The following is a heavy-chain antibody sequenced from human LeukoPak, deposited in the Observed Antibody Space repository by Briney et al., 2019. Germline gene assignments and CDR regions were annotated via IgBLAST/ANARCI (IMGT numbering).Heavy chain of an antibody. CDR3: ARGDSSSWFFFDF. CDR2: IYYSGST. V-gene: IGHV4-59*01. Sequence: SETLSLTCAVSGGSISSYYWSWIRQPPGKGLEWIGYIYYSGSTNYNPSLESRVTISVDTSKNQFSLKLSSVTAADTAVYYCARGDSSSWFFFDFWGQGTLVTVSS. D-gene: IGHD6-13*01. J-gene: IGHJ4*02. CDR1: GGSISSYY.